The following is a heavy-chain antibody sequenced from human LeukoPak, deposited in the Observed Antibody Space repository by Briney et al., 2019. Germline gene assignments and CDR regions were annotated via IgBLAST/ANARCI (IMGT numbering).Heavy chain of an antibody. CDR3: ARGAEYYAIWRGYAGYSDY. D-gene: IGHD3-3*01. J-gene: IGHJ4*02. Sequence: NTSETLSLTCTVSGYSISNGYYWGWIRQPPGKGLEWVGSISHRGSTYYNPSLRSRITISLDRSKQKFSLKLTSVTAADTAVYFCARGAEYYAIWRGYAGYSDYWGQGISVTVSS. CDR1: GYSISNGYY. CDR2: ISHRGST. V-gene: IGHV4-38-2*02.